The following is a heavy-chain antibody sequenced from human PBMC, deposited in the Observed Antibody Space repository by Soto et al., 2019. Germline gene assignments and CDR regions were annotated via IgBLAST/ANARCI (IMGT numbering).Heavy chain of an antibody. CDR1: GGSISSGDYY. CDR3: ATYSGNPDGENWFDP. J-gene: IGHJ5*02. V-gene: IGHV4-30-4*01. CDR2: IYYSGST. Sequence: QVQLQESGPGLVKPSQTLSLTCTVSGGSISSGDYYWSWIRQPPGKGLEWIGYIYYSGSTYYNPSLKSLVTISVDTSKNQFSLKLSSVTAADTAVYYCATYSGNPDGENWFDPWGQGTLVTVSS. D-gene: IGHD1-26*01.